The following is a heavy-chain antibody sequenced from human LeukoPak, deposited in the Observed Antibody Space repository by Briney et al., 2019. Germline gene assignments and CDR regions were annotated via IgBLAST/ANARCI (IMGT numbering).Heavy chain of an antibody. Sequence: PSETLSLTCTVSVGSISSSSYYWGWIRQPPGKGLEWIGSIYYSGSTYYNPSLKSRVTISVDTSKNQFSLKLSSVTAADTAVYYCARGSWYFDYWGQGTLVTVSS. D-gene: IGHD1-26*01. CDR3: ARGSWYFDY. V-gene: IGHV4-39*01. CDR2: IYYSGST. J-gene: IGHJ4*02. CDR1: VGSISSSSYY.